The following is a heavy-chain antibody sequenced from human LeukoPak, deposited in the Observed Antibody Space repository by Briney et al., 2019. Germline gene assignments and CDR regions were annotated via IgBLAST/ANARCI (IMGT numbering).Heavy chain of an antibody. Sequence: SETLSLTCTVSGGSISSSSYYWGWIRQPPGKGLEWIASIYYSGSTYYNPSLKSRVTISVDTSKNQFSLKVSSVTAADTAVYYCASHPNDYGDSWGQGTLVTVSS. J-gene: IGHJ4*02. CDR2: IYYSGST. CDR3: ASHPNDYGDS. V-gene: IGHV4-39*07. CDR1: GGSISSSSYY.